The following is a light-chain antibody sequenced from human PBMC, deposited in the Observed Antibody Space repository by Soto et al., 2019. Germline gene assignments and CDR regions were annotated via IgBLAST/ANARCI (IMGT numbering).Light chain of an antibody. CDR2: WAS. J-gene: IGKJ1*01. V-gene: IGKV4-1*01. CDR3: QQYYSHVRT. Sequence: DIVMTQSPDSLAVSLGERATINCKSSQSVLYSSNNKNYLAWYQQKPGQPPKLLIYWASTRASGVPDRFSGSGCGTNFTLPIISLQAAEDAVDYCQQYYSHVRTFGQGTKVEIK. CDR1: QSVLYSSNNKNY.